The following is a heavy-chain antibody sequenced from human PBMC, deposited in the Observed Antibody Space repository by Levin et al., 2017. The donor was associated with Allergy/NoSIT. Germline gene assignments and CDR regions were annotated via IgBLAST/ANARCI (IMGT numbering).Heavy chain of an antibody. CDR2: TYYRSKWYI. CDR1: GDSVSSNSAA. D-gene: IGHD3-22*01. V-gene: IGHV6-1*01. J-gene: IGHJ4*02. CDR3: ATSTDSSNYPIDY. Sequence: SQTLSLTCAISGDSVSSNSAAYNWIRQSPSRGLEWLGRTYYRSKWYIDYAGSVKSRITINPDTSKNQFSLQLNSVTPEDTAVYYCATSTDSSNYPIDYWGQGTLVTVSS.